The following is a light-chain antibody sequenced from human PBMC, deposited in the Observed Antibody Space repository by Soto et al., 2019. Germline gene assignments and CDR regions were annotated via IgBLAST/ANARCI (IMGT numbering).Light chain of an antibody. CDR1: QTITT. CDR3: QEYGNLPLT. CDR2: RGS. V-gene: IGKV3-20*01. Sequence: EIVLTQSPGTLSLSPGERATLSCRASQTITTLTWYQRKPCQAPRLLIYRGSSTASGVPDRFSGSGSGTDDTLPISRLEPEDFAVYYCQEYGNLPLTFGGGTKVEIK. J-gene: IGKJ4*01.